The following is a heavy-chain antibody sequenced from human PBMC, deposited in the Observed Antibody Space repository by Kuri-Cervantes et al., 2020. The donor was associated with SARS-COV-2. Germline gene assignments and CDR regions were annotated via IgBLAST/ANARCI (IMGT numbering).Heavy chain of an antibody. V-gene: IGHV3-30*18. CDR1: GFAFRSYG. J-gene: IGHJ6*02. D-gene: IGHD1-26*01. Sequence: GESLKISCAASGFAFRSYGMHWVRQAPGKGLEWVAVTSFDENNKRYADSVKGRFSISRDNSKNTLYLQMNSLKVEDTAVYYCAKDLWEWERFYFYGMDVRGQGTTVTVSS. CDR3: AKDLWEWERFYFYGMDV. CDR2: TSFDENNK.